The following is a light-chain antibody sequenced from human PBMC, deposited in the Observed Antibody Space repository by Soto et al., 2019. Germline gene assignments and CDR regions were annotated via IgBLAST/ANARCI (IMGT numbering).Light chain of an antibody. V-gene: IGKV3-20*01. CDR3: QQYGTSPQT. CDR2: GAS. J-gene: IGKJ1*01. Sequence: EIVLTQSPGTLSLSPGERATLSCRASQSVSSSYLAWYQQKPHQAPRLLIYGASSRATGIPDRFSGSGSGTEFTLTISRLEPEDFALFYCQQYGTSPQTFGQGTKVEVK. CDR1: QSVSSSY.